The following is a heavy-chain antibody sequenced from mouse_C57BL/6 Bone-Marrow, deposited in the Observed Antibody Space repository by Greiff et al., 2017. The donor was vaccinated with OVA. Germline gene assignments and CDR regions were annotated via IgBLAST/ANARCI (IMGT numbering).Heavy chain of an antibody. Sequence: LVESGAELMKPGASVKLSCKATGYTFTGYWIEWVKQRPGHGLEWIGEILPGSGSTNYNEKFKGKATFTADTSSNTAYMQLSSLTTEDSAIYYCARRFDYYGSSHWYFDVWGTGTTVTVSS. CDR3: ARRFDYYGSSHWYFDV. J-gene: IGHJ1*03. CDR2: ILPGSGST. V-gene: IGHV1-9*01. D-gene: IGHD1-1*01. CDR1: GYTFTGYW.